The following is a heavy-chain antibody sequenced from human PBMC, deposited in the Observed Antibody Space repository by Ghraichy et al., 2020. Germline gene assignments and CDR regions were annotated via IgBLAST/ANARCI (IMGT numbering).Heavy chain of an antibody. CDR1: GFTFSDYY. CDR3: ARGGYITGTTVGGWFDP. CDR2: ISSSGSTI. J-gene: IGHJ5*02. V-gene: IGHV3-11*01. Sequence: LNISCAASGFTFSDYYMSWIRQAPGKGLEWVSYISSSGSTIYYADSVKGRFTISRDNAKNSLYLQMNSLRAEDTAVYYCARGGYITGTTVGGWFDPWGQGTLVTVSS. D-gene: IGHD1-7*01.